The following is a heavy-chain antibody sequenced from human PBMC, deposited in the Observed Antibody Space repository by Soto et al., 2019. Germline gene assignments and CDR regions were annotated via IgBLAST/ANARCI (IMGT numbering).Heavy chain of an antibody. CDR2: ISGSGGST. Sequence: GGSLRLSCAASGFTFSSYAMSWVRQAPGKGLEWVSAISGSGGSTYYADSVKGRFTISRDNSKNTLYLQMNSLRAEDTAVYYCAKAQSGFSRSPARQGFVVDYWGQGTLVTVSS. J-gene: IGHJ4*02. D-gene: IGHD6-6*01. V-gene: IGHV3-23*01. CDR1: GFTFSSYA. CDR3: AKAQSGFSRSPARQGFVVDY.